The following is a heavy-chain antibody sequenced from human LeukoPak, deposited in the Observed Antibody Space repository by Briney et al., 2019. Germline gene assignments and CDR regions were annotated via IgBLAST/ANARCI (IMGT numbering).Heavy chain of an antibody. Sequence: SETLSLTCAVYGGSFSGYYWSWIRQPPGKGLERIGEINHSGSTNYNPSLKSRVTISVDTSKNQFSLKLSSVTAADTAVYYCARCYYDSSPLYYYYYGMDVWGQGTTVTVSS. CDR2: INHSGST. CDR1: GGSFSGYY. CDR3: ARCYYDSSPLYYYYYGMDV. V-gene: IGHV4-34*01. J-gene: IGHJ6*02. D-gene: IGHD3-22*01.